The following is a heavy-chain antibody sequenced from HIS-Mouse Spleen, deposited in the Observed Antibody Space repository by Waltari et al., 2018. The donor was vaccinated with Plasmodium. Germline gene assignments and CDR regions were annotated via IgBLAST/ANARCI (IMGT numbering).Heavy chain of an antibody. CDR3: AKDRRSSSWYVDY. Sequence: QVQLVESGGGVVQPGRSLRLSCAASGFTFSSCGMHWVRQASGKGLEWVAVISYDGSNKYYADSVKGRFTISRDNSKNTLYLQMNSLRAEDTAVYYCAKDRRSSSWYVDYWGQGTLVTVSS. V-gene: IGHV3-30*18. CDR1: GFTFSSCG. D-gene: IGHD6-13*01. CDR2: ISYDGSNK. J-gene: IGHJ4*02.